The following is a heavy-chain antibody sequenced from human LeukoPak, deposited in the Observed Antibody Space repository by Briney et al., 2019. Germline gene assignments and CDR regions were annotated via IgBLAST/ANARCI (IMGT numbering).Heavy chain of an antibody. J-gene: IGHJ3*02. Sequence: SETLSLTCTVSGGSISSSSYYWGWIRQPPGKGLEWIGSIYYSGSTNYNPSLKSRVTISVDTSKNQFSLKLSSVTAADTAVYYCARGRGIFGVVKTYYAFDIWGQGTMVTVSS. CDR2: IYYSGST. V-gene: IGHV4-39*07. CDR3: ARGRGIFGVVKTYYAFDI. CDR1: GGSISSSSYY. D-gene: IGHD3-3*01.